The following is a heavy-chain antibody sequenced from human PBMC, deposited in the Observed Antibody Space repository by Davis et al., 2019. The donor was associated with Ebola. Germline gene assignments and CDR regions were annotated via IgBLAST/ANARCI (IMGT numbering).Heavy chain of an antibody. V-gene: IGHV4-59*02. CDR1: GASVTSFY. CDR2: IDNTGNS. J-gene: IGHJ4*02. Sequence: PSETLSLTCSVSGASVTSFYWNWIRQSPGKGLEGIGYIDNTGNSNYNPSLKSRVTMSVDTSKNEFSLNLQSVTDADTAMYYCARDGGWSSFDYWGRGTLVTVSS. CDR3: ARDGGWSSFDY. D-gene: IGHD6-19*01.